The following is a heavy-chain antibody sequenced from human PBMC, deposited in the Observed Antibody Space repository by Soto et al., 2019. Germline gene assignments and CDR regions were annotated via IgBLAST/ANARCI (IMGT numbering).Heavy chain of an antibody. D-gene: IGHD2-21*02. V-gene: IGHV3-33*01. Sequence: QVQLVESGGGVVQPGRSLRLSCAASGFTFSSYGMHWVRQAPGKGLEWVAVIWYDGSNKYYADSVKGRFTISRDNYKNTLYLQMNSLRAEDTAVYYCARDVVVTASYYYYYYGMDVWGQGTTVTVSS. CDR3: ARDVVVTASYYYYYYGMDV. CDR1: GFTFSSYG. CDR2: IWYDGSNK. J-gene: IGHJ6*02.